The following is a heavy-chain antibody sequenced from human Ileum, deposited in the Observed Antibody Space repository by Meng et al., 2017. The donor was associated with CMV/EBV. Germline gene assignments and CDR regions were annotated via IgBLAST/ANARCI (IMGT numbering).Heavy chain of an antibody. CDR1: FILSNYA. V-gene: IGHV3-23*01. D-gene: IGHD2-15*01. CDR3: AKSPGSCSGGTCYSRD. J-gene: IGHJ4*02. CDR2: LRDNGGIT. Sequence: FILSNYAMSWVRKEPGKGLEWVSVLRDNGGITYYADSVKGRFTISRDNSKNTLYLQMNSLRAEDTAVYYCAKSPGSCSGGTCYSRDWGQGTLVTVSS.